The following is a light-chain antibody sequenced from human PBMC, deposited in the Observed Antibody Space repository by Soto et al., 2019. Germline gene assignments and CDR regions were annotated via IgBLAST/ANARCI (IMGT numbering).Light chain of an antibody. CDR3: QHHNSYSQT. Sequence: DIPLTQSPPTLSASVGDRVTITCRASQSIRYYLAWYQQMPGKAPKLLIYGVSSLQSGVPSRFSGSGSGTEFTLTISSLQPDDFATYFCQHHNSYSQTFGQGTKVEIK. CDR2: GVS. J-gene: IGKJ1*01. CDR1: QSIRYY. V-gene: IGKV1-5*01.